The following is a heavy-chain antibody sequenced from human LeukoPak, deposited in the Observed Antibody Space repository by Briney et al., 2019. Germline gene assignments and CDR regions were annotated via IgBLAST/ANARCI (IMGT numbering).Heavy chain of an antibody. D-gene: IGHD1-26*01. CDR1: GGSISSSNW. CDR2: IYHSGST. CDR3: ARIVGATFFDY. V-gene: IGHV4-4*02. Sequence: SGTLSLTCAVSGGSISSSNWWRWVRQPPGKGLEWIGEIYHSGSTNYNPSLKSRVTISVDTSKNQFSLKLSSVTAADTAVYYCARIVGATFFDYWGQGTLVTVSS. J-gene: IGHJ4*02.